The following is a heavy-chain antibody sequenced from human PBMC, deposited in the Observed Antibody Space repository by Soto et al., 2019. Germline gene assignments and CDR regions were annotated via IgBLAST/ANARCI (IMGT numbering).Heavy chain of an antibody. CDR1: GFTFSSYA. V-gene: IGHV3-23*01. Sequence: GGSLRLSCAASGFTFSSYAMSWVRQAPGKGLEWVSAISGSGGSTYYADSVKGRFTISRDNSKNTLYLQMNSLRAEDTAVYYCAKGHGSIVAMPMTGYYYYYMDVWGKGTTVTVSS. CDR3: AKGHGSIVAMPMTGYYYYYMDV. D-gene: IGHD2-15*01. CDR2: ISGSGGST. J-gene: IGHJ6*03.